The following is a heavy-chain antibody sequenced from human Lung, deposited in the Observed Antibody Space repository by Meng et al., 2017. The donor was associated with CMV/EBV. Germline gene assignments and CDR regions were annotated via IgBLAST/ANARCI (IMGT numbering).Heavy chain of an antibody. Sequence: QLLQFGGGVKHPGSSVNVSCKASGYTFTNYGITWVRQAPGQGLEWMGWISAYNGNTNYAQTLQGRVTMTADTSTSTAYMELGSLRSDDTAVYYCARVEVGITSGDYWGQGTLVTVSS. CDR3: ARVEVGITSGDY. J-gene: IGHJ4*02. V-gene: IGHV1-18*01. D-gene: IGHD1-26*01. CDR2: ISAYNGNT. CDR1: GYTFTNYG.